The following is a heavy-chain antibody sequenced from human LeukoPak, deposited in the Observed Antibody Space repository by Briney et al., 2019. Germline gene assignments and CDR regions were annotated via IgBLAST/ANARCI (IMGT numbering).Heavy chain of an antibody. J-gene: IGHJ4*02. CDR1: GGSISSYY. CDR3: ARTIGPGVFDY. D-gene: IGHD2-15*01. V-gene: IGHV4-59*08. CDR2: IYYSGST. Sequence: SETLSLTCTVSGGSISSYYWSWIRQPPGKGLEWIGYIYYSGSTNYNPSLKSRVTISVDTSKNQFSLKLSSVTAADTAVYYCARTIGPGVFDYWGQGTLVTVSS.